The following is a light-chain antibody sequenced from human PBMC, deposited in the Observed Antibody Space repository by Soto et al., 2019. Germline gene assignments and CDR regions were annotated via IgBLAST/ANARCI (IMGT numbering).Light chain of an antibody. CDR1: QSGLYSSNNKNY. Sequence: DIVMTQSPDSLAVSLGERATINCKSSQSGLYSSNNKNYLAWYQQKPGQPPKLLIYWASTRESGVPDRFSGSGSGTDFTLTISSLQAEDVAVYYCQQYYSNPFTFGPGNKVDIK. CDR3: QQYYSNPFT. V-gene: IGKV4-1*01. CDR2: WAS. J-gene: IGKJ3*01.